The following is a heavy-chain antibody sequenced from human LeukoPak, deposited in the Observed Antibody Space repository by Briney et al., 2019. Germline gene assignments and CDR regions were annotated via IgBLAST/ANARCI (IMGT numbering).Heavy chain of an antibody. CDR3: ARGRVDTVLAH. CDR1: GGSVSNYY. D-gene: IGHD5-18*01. CDR2: YYLSGNT. J-gene: IGHJ4*02. V-gene: IGHV4-4*07. Sequence: SETLSLTCSVSGGSVSNYYWSWIRQSPGKGLEWIGRYYLSGNTNYNPSLKSRVTISVDTSKNQFSLKVSSVTAADTAVYYCARGRVDTVLAHWGQGTLVTVSS.